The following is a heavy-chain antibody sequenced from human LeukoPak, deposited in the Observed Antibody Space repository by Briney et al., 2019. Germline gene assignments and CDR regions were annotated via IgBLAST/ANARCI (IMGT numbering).Heavy chain of an antibody. CDR1: GGSLNSYY. J-gene: IGHJ5*02. CDR3: ARARDDYINNWFDP. V-gene: IGHV4-59*01. D-gene: IGHD5-24*01. CDR2: VFYSGNA. Sequence: PSETLSLTCIVSGGSLNSYYWNWIRQPPGKGLEWIGYVFYSGNANYNPSLKSRVTISVDASKSQLSLKLSSVTAADTAVYYCARARDDYINNWFDPWGQGTLVTVSS.